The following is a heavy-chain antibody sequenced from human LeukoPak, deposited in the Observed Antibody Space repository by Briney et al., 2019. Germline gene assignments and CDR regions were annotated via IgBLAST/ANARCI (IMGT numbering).Heavy chain of an antibody. V-gene: IGHV4-61*01. J-gene: IGHJ4*02. D-gene: IGHD1-26*01. CDR1: GGSVSSGSYY. CDR3: ARVNGSYFDY. Sequence: SETLSLTCTVSGGSVSSGSYYWSWIRQPPGKGLEWIGYIYYSGSTNYNPSLESRVTISVDTSKNQFSLKLSSVTAADTAVYYCARVNGSYFDYWGQGTLVTVSS. CDR2: IYYSGST.